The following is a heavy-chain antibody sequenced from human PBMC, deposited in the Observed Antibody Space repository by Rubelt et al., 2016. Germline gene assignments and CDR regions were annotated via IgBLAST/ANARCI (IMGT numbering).Heavy chain of an antibody. CDR3: ARVKSLRDI. CDR2: INHSGST. Sequence: QLQLQESGPGLVKPSETLSLTCTVSGGSISSSRTYYWGWVRQPPGKGLQWIGEINHSGSTNYNPSLKSRVTISVDTSKNQFSLKLSSVTAADTAVYYCARVKSLRDIWGQGTMVTVSS. CDR1: GGSISSSRTYY. J-gene: IGHJ3*02. V-gene: IGHV4-39*07.